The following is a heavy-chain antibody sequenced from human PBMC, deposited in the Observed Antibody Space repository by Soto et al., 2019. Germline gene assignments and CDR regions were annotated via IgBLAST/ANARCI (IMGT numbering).Heavy chain of an antibody. CDR3: AGDPVIAEAGTTVEAFDI. Sequence: PGGSLRLSCAASGFTFSSYSMNWVHQAPGKGLEWVSSISSSSSYIYYADSVKGRFTISRDNAKNSLYLQMNSLRAEDTAVYYCAGDPVIAEAGTTVEAFDIWGQGTMVTVSS. J-gene: IGHJ3*02. CDR1: GFTFSSYS. CDR2: ISSSSSYI. D-gene: IGHD6-13*01. V-gene: IGHV3-21*01.